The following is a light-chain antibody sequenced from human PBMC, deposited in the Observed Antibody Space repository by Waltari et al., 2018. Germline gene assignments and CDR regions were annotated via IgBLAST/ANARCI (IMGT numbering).Light chain of an antibody. CDR1: QSISSN. CDR2: GAS. V-gene: IGKV3-15*01. J-gene: IGKJ1*01. Sequence: EIVLTQSPASLSVSPGERATLSCRASQSISSNLAWYQHKPGQAPRLLVYGASTRAPGIPARFSVSGSGTDFTLTISSLQSEDFAIYYCHQYNNWPVGTFGQGTRVEIK. CDR3: HQYNNWPVGT.